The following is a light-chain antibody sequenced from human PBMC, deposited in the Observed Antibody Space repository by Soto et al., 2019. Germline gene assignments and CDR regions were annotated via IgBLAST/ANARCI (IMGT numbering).Light chain of an antibody. CDR1: QSVSSY. J-gene: IGKJ4*01. V-gene: IGKV3-15*01. CDR3: QQYNNWPLT. CDR2: GAS. Sequence: EIVLTQSPATLSLSPVERATLSGMASQSVSSYLAWYQQKPGQAPRLLIYGASTRATGIPARFSGSGSGTEFTLTISSLQSEDFAVYYCQQYNNWPLTFGGGTKVDI.